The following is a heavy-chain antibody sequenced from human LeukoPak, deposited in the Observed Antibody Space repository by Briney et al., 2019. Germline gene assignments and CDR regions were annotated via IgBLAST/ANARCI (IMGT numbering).Heavy chain of an antibody. D-gene: IGHD1-26*01. CDR3: ARDWGSYSDAFDI. J-gene: IGHJ3*02. CDR1: GFTFSSYW. CDR2: IKQDGSEK. V-gene: IGHV3-7*01. Sequence: PGGSLRLSCAASGFTFSSYWMSWVRQAPGKGLEWVANIKQDGSEKYYVDSVKGRFTISRDNAKNSLYLQMNSLRAEDTAVYYCARDWGSYSDAFDIWGQGTMVTVSS.